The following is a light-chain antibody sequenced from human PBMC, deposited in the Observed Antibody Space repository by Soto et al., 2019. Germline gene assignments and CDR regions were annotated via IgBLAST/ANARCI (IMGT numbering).Light chain of an antibody. J-gene: IGLJ2*01. CDR2: EVS. CDR1: SSDVGSYNR. V-gene: IGLV2-18*02. CDR3: SSYTSSLVV. Sequence: QSALTQPPSVSGSPGQSDTISCTGTSSDVGSYNRVSRYQQPPGTAPKLMIYEVSNRPSGVPDRFSGSKSGNTASLTISGLQAEDEADYYCSSYTSSLVVFGGGTKLTVL.